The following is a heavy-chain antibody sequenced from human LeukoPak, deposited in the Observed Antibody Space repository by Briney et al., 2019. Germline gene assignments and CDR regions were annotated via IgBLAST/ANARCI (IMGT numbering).Heavy chain of an antibody. CDR1: GGTFIIYA. V-gene: IGHV1-69*13. D-gene: IGHD6-13*01. CDR2: IIPIFGTA. Sequence: SVTVSCTASGGTFIIYAISWVRQAPGQGLEWMGGIIPIFGTANYAQKFQGRVTITADESTSTAYMELSSLRSEDTAVYYCASATLPRGGRMGSSWDFDYWGQGTLVTVSS. J-gene: IGHJ4*02. CDR3: ASATLPRGGRMGSSWDFDY.